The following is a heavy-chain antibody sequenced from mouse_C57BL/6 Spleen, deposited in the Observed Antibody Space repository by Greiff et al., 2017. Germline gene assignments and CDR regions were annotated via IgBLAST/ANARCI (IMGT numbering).Heavy chain of an antibody. CDR3: ARCLYYGSSYGYFDV. J-gene: IGHJ1*03. V-gene: IGHV1-82*01. CDR1: GYAFSSSW. Sequence: VQLQQSGPELVKPGASVKISCKASGYAFSSSWMNWVKQRPGKGLEWIGRMYPGDGDTNYNGKFKGKATLTADKSSSTAYMQLSSLTSEDSAVYFCARCLYYGSSYGYFDVWGTGTTVTVSS. D-gene: IGHD1-1*01. CDR2: MYPGDGDT.